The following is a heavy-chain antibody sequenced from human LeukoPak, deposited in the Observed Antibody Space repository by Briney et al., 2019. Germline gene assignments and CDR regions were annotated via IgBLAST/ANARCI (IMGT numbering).Heavy chain of an antibody. J-gene: IGHJ4*02. CDR3: AREASGGSPDY. V-gene: IGHV3-23*01. D-gene: IGHD2-15*01. CDR1: GFTFSSYA. Sequence: GGSLRLSCAASGFTFSSYAMSWVRQAPGKGLEWVSAISGSGGSTYYADSVKGRFTISRNNAKNSLYLQMNSLRAEDTALYYCAREASGGSPDYWGQGTLVTVSS. CDR2: ISGSGGST.